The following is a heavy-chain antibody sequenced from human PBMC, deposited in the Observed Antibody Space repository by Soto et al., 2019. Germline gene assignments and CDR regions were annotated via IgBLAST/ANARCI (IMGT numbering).Heavy chain of an antibody. Sequence: EVQLVESGEGLVQPGGSLRLSCAASGFTVSSNYMSSVRQAPGKGLEWVSVIYSGGSTYYADSVKGRFTISRDNSKNTLYLQMNSLRAEDTAVYYCARDTESSGYALDYWGQGTLVTVSS. V-gene: IGHV3-66*01. CDR3: ARDTESSGYALDY. D-gene: IGHD3-22*01. J-gene: IGHJ4*02. CDR1: GFTVSSNY. CDR2: IYSGGST.